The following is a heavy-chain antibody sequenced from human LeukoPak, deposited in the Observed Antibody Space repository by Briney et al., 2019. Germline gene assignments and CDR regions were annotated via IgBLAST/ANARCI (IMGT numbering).Heavy chain of an antibody. J-gene: IGHJ3*02. Sequence: GASVKVSCKASGYTFTSYYMHWVRQAPGQGLEWMGIINPSGGSTSYAQKFQGRVTMTRDMSTSTVYMELSSLRSEDTAVYYCARDLVFGTMIVDDAFDIWGQGTMVTVSS. D-gene: IGHD3-22*01. V-gene: IGHV1-46*01. CDR2: INPSGGST. CDR1: GYTFTSYY. CDR3: ARDLVFGTMIVDDAFDI.